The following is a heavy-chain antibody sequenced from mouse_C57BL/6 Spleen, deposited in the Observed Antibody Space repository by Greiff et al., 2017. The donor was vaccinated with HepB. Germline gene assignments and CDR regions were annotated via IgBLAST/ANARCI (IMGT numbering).Heavy chain of an antibody. CDR1: GYTFTDYY. CDR3: ARRDYYGSSSYYFDY. J-gene: IGHJ2*01. V-gene: IGHV1-75*01. CDR2: IFPGSGST. Sequence: VKLMESGPELVKPGASVKISCKASGYTFTDYYINWVKQRPGQGLEWIGWIFPGSGSTYYNEKFKGKATLTVDKSSSTAYMLLSSLTSEDSAVYFCARRDYYGSSSYYFDYWGQGTTLTVSS. D-gene: IGHD1-1*01.